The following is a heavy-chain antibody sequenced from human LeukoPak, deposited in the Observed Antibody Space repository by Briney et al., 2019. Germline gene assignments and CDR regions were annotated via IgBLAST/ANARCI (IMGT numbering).Heavy chain of an antibody. D-gene: IGHD3-16*01. CDR3: TRDSAAMILHGMDV. CDR1: GFNFGDYA. Sequence: PGRSLRLSCTASGFNFGDYAISWVRQAPGKGLEWVSFISSKAYGGTTDYAASVKGRFTISRDDSKSLAYLQMNSLKTEDTAVYYCTRDSAAMILHGMDVWGQGTTVTVSS. J-gene: IGHJ6*02. V-gene: IGHV3-49*04. CDR2: ISSKAYGGTT.